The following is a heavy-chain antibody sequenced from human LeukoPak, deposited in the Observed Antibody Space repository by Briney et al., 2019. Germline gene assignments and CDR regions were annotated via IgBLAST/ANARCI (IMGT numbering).Heavy chain of an antibody. CDR3: AKVFSSYGDAFDI. CDR1: GFIVSNNQ. J-gene: IGHJ3*02. V-gene: IGHV3-66*01. CDR2: IYSGGNT. D-gene: IGHD6-6*01. Sequence: PGGSLRLSCAASGFIVSNNQMSWVRQAPGKGLEWVSVIYSGGNTHYADSVKGRFTISRDNYKNTLYLQMNSLRAEDTAVYYCAKVFSSYGDAFDIWGQGTLVTVSS.